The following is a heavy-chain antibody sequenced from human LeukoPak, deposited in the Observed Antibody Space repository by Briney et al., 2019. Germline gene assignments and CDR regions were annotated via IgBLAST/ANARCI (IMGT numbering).Heavy chain of an antibody. CDR1: GFSFSTYN. V-gene: IGHV3-21*01. Sequence: GGSLRLSCAASGFSFSTYNMNWVRQAPGKGLEWVSSITTSSTYIYYADSVKGRFTISRDNAKNSLYLQMNSLRAEDTAVYYCARDSEVVVHAFDIWGQGTMVTVSS. CDR3: ARDSEVVVHAFDI. J-gene: IGHJ3*02. D-gene: IGHD2-2*01. CDR2: ITTSSTYI.